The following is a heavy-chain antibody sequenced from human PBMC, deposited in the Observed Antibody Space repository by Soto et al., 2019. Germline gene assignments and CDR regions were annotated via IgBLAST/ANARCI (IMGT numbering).Heavy chain of an antibody. J-gene: IGHJ5*02. CDR3: ASNGYSSTWHSWFDP. CDR2: INPSGGST. CDR1: GYTFTSYY. V-gene: IGHV1-46*03. Sequence: QVQLVQSGAEVKKPGASVKVSCKASGYTFTSYYMHWVRQAPGQGLEWMGIINPSGGSTSYAQKFEGRVTMTRDTSTSTVYMELSSLRSEDTDVYYCASNGYSSTWHSWFDPWGQGTLVTVSS. D-gene: IGHD6-13*01.